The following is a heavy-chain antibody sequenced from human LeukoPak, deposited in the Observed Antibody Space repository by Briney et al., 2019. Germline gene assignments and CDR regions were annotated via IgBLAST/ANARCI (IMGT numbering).Heavy chain of an antibody. V-gene: IGHV4-4*07. Sequence: SSETLSLTCTVSGGSISSYYWSWIRQPAGKGLEWIGRIYTSGSTNYNPSLKSRVTMSVDTSKNQFSLKLGSVTAADTAVYYCAGNPPQWLVPYFDYWGQGTLVTVSS. CDR2: IYTSGST. J-gene: IGHJ4*02. CDR3: AGNPPQWLVPYFDY. CDR1: GGSISSYY. D-gene: IGHD6-19*01.